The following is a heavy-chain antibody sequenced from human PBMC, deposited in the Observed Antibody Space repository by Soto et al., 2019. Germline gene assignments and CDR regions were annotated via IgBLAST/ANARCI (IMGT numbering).Heavy chain of an antibody. CDR1: GYSFTSYW. D-gene: IGHD3-3*01. V-gene: IGHV5-10-1*01. CDR3: ARFTDFWSGYSDPGYYYYGMDV. Sequence: GESLKISCKGSGYSFTSYWISWVRQMPGKGLEWMGRIDPSDSYTNYSPSFQGHVTISADKSISTAYLQWSSLKASDTAMYYCARFTDFWSGYSDPGYYYYGMDVWGQGTTVTVSS. J-gene: IGHJ6*02. CDR2: IDPSDSYT.